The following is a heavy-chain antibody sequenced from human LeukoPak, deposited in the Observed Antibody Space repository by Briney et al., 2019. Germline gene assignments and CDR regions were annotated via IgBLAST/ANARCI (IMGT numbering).Heavy chain of an antibody. CDR2: IYSGGST. CDR3: ARDRMGVYYYYGMDV. CDR1: GFTVSSNY. D-gene: IGHD3-16*01. V-gene: IGHV3-66*01. J-gene: IGHJ6*02. Sequence: GGSLRLSCAASGFTVSSNYMSWVRQAPGKGLEGVSIIYSGGSTYYADSVKGRFTISRDNSKNTLYLQMNYLRAEDTAVYYCARDRMGVYYYYGMDVWGQGTTVTVSS.